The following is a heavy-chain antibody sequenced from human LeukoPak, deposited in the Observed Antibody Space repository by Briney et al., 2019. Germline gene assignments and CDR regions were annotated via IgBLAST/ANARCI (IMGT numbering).Heavy chain of an antibody. CDR3: ARDPRRITMVRGVMV. CDR2: IYYSGST. CDR1: GFPFSSYW. J-gene: IGHJ4*02. D-gene: IGHD3-10*01. Sequence: LRLSCAASGFPFSSYWMHWVRQAPGKGLEWIGYIYYSGSTYYNPSLKSRVTISVDTSKNQFSLKLSSVTAADTAVYYCARDPRRITMVRGVMVWGQGTLVTVSS. V-gene: IGHV4-31*02.